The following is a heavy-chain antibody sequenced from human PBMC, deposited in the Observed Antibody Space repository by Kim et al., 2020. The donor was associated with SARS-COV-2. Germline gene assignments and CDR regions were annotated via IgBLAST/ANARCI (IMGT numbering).Heavy chain of an antibody. D-gene: IGHD4-17*01. J-gene: IGHJ4*02. Sequence: STSLTTRLTISKDTSKNQVVLTMTNMEPVDTATYYCARANTVTSSPHFDYWGQGTLVTVSS. CDR3: ARANTVTSSPHFDY. V-gene: IGHV2-70*01.